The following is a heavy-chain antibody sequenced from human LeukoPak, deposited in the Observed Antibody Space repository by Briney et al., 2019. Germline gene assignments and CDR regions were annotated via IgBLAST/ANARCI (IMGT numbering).Heavy chain of an antibody. CDR2: ISYDGGSE. J-gene: IGHJ6*02. D-gene: IGHD2-21*01. Sequence: GGSLRLSCAASGFTFSTYGKHWVRQAPGKGLEWVAIISYDGGSEYYADSVKSRFTISRDNSKSTLYLQMNSLRAEDSAVFYCAKDQKRDSGYYAMDVWGQGTTVTVSS. V-gene: IGHV3-30*18. CDR3: AKDQKRDSGYYAMDV. CDR1: GFTFSTYG.